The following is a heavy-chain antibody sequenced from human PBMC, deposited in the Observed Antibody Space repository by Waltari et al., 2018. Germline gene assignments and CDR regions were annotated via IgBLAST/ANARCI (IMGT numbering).Heavy chain of an antibody. CDR2: INHSGST. D-gene: IGHD3-3*01. CDR3: ASRSFWSGRPTFDY. Sequence: QVQLQQWGAGLLKPSETLSLTCAVYGGSFSGYSWSCIRQPPGKGLEWIGGINHSGSTNYNPSLKSRVTISVDTSKNQFSLKLSSVTAADTAVYYCASRSFWSGRPTFDYWGQGTLVTVSS. J-gene: IGHJ4*02. CDR1: GGSFSGYS. V-gene: IGHV4-34*01.